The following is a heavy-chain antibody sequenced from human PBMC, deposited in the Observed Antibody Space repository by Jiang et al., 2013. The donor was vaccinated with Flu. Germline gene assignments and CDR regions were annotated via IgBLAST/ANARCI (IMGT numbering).Heavy chain of an antibody. CDR1: GYTFTSYW. V-gene: IGHV5-51*01. CDR2: IYPDDSDS. D-gene: IGHD3-3*01. J-gene: IGHJ4*02. Sequence: GAEVKKPGESLKISCQASGYTFTSYWIGWVRQMPGKGLEWVGMIYPDDSDSRISPPLQGRATISADKSISTASLQLSSLRASDTAIYYCARGEVGILRSLDWFVDSVGPGTLVTVSS. CDR3: ARGEVGILRSLDWFVDS.